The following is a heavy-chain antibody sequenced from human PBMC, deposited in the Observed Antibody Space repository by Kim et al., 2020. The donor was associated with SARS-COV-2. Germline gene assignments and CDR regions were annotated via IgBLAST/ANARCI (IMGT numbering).Heavy chain of an antibody. J-gene: IGHJ3*02. CDR1: GGSISSGGYY. V-gene: IGHV4-31*03. Sequence: SETLSLTCTVSGGSISSGGYYWSWIRQHPGKGLEWIGYIYYSGSTYYNPSLKSRVTISVDTSKNQFSLKLSSVTAADTAVYYCARDLGLPVRHAFDIWGQGTMVTVSS. CDR3: ARDLGLPVRHAFDI. CDR2: IYYSGST.